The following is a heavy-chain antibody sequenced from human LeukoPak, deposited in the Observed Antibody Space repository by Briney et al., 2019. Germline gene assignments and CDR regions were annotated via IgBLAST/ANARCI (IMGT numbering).Heavy chain of an antibody. D-gene: IGHD6-13*01. Sequence: KTSETLSLTCTVSGGSISSSSYYWGWIRQPPGKGLEWIGSIYYSGNTYYNPSLKSRVTISVDTSKNQFSLKLSSVTAADTAVYYCAVFSSSWRNFDYWGQGTLVTVSS. V-gene: IGHV4-39*01. CDR2: IYYSGNT. CDR1: GGSISSSSYY. CDR3: AVFSSSWRNFDY. J-gene: IGHJ4*02.